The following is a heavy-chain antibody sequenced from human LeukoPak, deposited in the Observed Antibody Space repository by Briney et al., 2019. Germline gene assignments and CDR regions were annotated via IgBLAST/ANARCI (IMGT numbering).Heavy chain of an antibody. V-gene: IGHV3-23*01. D-gene: IGHD4-17*01. CDR3: AKIPYGDYGYNWFDP. CDR2: ISGSGGST. CDR1: GFTFSSYA. Sequence: GGSLRLSCAASGFTFSSYAMSWVRQAPGKGLEWVSGISGSGGSTYYADSVKGRFTISRDNSKNTLYLQMNSLRTEDTAVYYCAKIPYGDYGYNWFDPWGQGTLVTVSS. J-gene: IGHJ5*02.